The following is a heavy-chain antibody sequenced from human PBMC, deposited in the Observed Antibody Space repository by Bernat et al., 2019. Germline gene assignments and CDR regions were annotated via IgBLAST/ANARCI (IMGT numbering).Heavy chain of an antibody. CDR1: GGTFSSYA. D-gene: IGHD2-15*01. CDR3: ARRYCSGGSCVLDS. CDR2: IIPILGTA. V-gene: IGHV1-69*01. Sequence: QVQPVQSGAEVKKPGSSVKVSCKASGGTFSSYAISWVRQAPGQGLEWMGGIIPILGTANYAQKFQGRITITADESTSTAYMELSRLRSEDTAVYDGARRYCSGGSCVLDSWGQGTLVTVSS. J-gene: IGHJ5*01.